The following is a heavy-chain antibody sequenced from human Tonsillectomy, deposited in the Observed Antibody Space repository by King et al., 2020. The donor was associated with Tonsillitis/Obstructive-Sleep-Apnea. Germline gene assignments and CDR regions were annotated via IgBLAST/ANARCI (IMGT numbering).Heavy chain of an antibody. CDR3: ARGDTYALDI. CDR1: GYTFTGYY. J-gene: IGHJ3*02. V-gene: IGHV1-2*06. D-gene: IGHD5-18*01. Sequence: VQLVESGAEVKKPGASVKVACKASGYTFTGYYIHLVRQAPGQGLEWMGRNSPNRGGTNYAQNFQGRVTMTRDTSISTVYMELSRLRSDDTAVYYCARGDTYALDIWGQGTMVTVSS. CDR2: NSPNRGGT.